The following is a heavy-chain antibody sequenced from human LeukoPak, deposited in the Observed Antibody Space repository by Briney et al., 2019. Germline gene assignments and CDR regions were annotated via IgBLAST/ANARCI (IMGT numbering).Heavy chain of an antibody. J-gene: IGHJ4*02. CDR2: IIPIFGTA. V-gene: IGHV1-69*05. Sequence: SVKVSCKASGGTFSSYAISWVRQAPGQGLEWMGRIIPIFGTANYAQKFQGRVTITTDESTSTAYMELSSLRSEDTTVYYCASYYGDYYLLDYWGQGTLVTVSS. D-gene: IGHD4-17*01. CDR1: GGTFSSYA. CDR3: ASYYGDYYLLDY.